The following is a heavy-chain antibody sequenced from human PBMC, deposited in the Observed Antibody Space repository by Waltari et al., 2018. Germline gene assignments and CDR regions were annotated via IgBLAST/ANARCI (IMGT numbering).Heavy chain of an antibody. V-gene: IGHV3-30*02. CDR3: AKGLGVTNNDGFHV. CDR1: GFTFSAYG. D-gene: IGHD4-17*01. J-gene: IGHJ3*01. CDR2: ILSDGSKK. Sequence: QVQLVESGGGVVRPGGSLRLSCAASGFTFSAYGLHWVRQAPGKVLEWLASILSDGSKKYFADSVKGRFTISRDNSKNTLYLQMNSLRAEDTAVYYCAKGLGVTNNDGFHVWGQGTMVTVSS.